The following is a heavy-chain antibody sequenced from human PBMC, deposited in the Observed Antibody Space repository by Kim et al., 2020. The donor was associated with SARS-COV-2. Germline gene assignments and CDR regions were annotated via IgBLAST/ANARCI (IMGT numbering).Heavy chain of an antibody. Sequence: NHNPSLKSTVTISVDTSKDQVSLKLSSVTAADTAVYYCAREGYGDYGIDYWGQGTLVTVSS. CDR3: AREGYGDYGIDY. D-gene: IGHD4-17*01. V-gene: IGHV4-34*01. J-gene: IGHJ4*02.